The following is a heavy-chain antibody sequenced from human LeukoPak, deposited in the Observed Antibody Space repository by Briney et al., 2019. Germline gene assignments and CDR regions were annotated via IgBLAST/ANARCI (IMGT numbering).Heavy chain of an antibody. J-gene: IGHJ4*02. CDR1: GYTFTSYA. CDR3: AREGTDFWSGYYVPPSFLTGYLFDY. Sequence: ASVKVSCKASGYTFTSYAMHWVRQAPGQRLEWMGWINAGNGNTKYSQKLQGRVTMTTDTSTSTAYMELRSLRSDDTAVYYCAREGTDFWSGYYVPPSFLTGYLFDYWGQGTLVTVSS. D-gene: IGHD3-3*01. CDR2: INAGNGNT. V-gene: IGHV1-3*01.